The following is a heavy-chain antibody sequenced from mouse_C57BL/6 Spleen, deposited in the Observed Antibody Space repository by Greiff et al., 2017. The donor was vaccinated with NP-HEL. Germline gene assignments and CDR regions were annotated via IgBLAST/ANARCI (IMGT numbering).Heavy chain of an antibody. D-gene: IGHD3-3*01. CDR2: ISYSGST. CDR1: GYSITSGYG. CDR3: ARTARIKY. Sequence: DVQLQESGPGLVKPSQSLSLTCTGTGYSITSGYGWNWIRQFPGNKLEWMGYISYSGSTNYNPSLKSRISITRDTSKNQFFLQLNSVTTEDTATYYCARTARIKYWGQGTTLTVSS. V-gene: IGHV3-2*02. J-gene: IGHJ2*01.